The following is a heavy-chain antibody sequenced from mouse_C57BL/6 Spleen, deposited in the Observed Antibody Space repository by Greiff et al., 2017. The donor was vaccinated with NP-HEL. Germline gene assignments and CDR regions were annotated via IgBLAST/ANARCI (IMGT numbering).Heavy chain of an antibody. Sequence: EVHLVESEGGLVQPGSSMKLSCTASGFTFSDYYMAWVRQVPEKGLEWVANINYDGSSTYYLDSLKSRFIISRDNAKNILYLQMSSLKSEDTATYYCARGDYDRGYYFDYWGQGTTLTVSS. CDR2: INYDGSST. J-gene: IGHJ2*01. V-gene: IGHV5-16*01. CDR3: ARGDYDRGYYFDY. CDR1: GFTFSDYY. D-gene: IGHD2-4*01.